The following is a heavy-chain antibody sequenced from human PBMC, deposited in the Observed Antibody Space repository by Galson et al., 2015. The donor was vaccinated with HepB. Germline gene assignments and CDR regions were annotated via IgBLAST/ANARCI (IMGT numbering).Heavy chain of an antibody. CDR2: IIPVRGIT. V-gene: IGHV1-69*04. CDR1: GGTFSSYS. J-gene: IGHJ4*02. CDR3: ARDYYDSNGYYAGHLDF. Sequence: SVKVSCKASGGTFSSYSIAWVRQAPGQGLEWMGRIIPVRGITNYAQKFQGRVTITADKYTTTAYMELSSMGSDDTAVYFCARDYYDSNGYYAGHLDFWGQGTLVTVSS. D-gene: IGHD3-22*01.